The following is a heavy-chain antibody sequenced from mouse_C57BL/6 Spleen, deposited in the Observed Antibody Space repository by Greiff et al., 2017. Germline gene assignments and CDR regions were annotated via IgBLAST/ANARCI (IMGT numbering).Heavy chain of an antibody. CDR1: GYSITSGYD. V-gene: IGHV3-1*01. D-gene: IGHD1-2*01. Sequence: EVKLQESGPGMVKPSQSLSLTCTVTGYSITSGYDWHWIRHFPGNKLEWMGYISYSGSTNYNPSLKSRISITHDTSKNHFFLKLNSVTTEDTATYYCAREGYYGDFDYWGQGTTLTVSS. CDR2: ISYSGST. CDR3: AREGYYGDFDY. J-gene: IGHJ2*01.